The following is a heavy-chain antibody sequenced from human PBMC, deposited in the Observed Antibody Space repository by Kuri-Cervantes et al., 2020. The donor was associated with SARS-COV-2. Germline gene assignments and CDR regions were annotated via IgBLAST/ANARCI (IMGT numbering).Heavy chain of an antibody. Sequence: ASVKVSCKASGYTFTSYGISCVRQAPGQGLEWMGWISAYNGNTNYAQKLQGRVTMTTDTSTSTAYMELRSLRSDDTAVYYCARDGQGLYCSGGSCYSRWFDPWGQGTLVTVS. J-gene: IGHJ5*02. CDR1: GYTFTSYG. CDR3: ARDGQGLYCSGGSCYSRWFDP. CDR2: ISAYNGNT. D-gene: IGHD2-15*01. V-gene: IGHV1-18*01.